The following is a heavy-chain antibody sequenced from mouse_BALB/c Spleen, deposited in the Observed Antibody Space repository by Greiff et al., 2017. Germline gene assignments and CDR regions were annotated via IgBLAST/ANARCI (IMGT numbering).Heavy chain of an antibody. CDR1: GFTFSSYG. V-gene: IGHV5-6*01. CDR2: ISSGGSYT. CDR3: ARQLGLRPYYAMDY. Sequence: EVQRVESGGDLVKPGGSLKLSCAASGFTFSSYGMSWVRQTPDKRLEWVATISSGGSYTYYPDSVKGRFTISRDNAKNTLYLQMSSLKSEDTAMYYCARQLGLRPYYAMDYWGQGTSVTVSS. D-gene: IGHD3-1*01. J-gene: IGHJ4*01.